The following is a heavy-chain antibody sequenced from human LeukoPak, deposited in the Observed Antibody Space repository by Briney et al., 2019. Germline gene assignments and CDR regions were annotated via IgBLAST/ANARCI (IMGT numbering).Heavy chain of an antibody. V-gene: IGHV3-15*01. CDR3: VKFFLPYLAGGTGSR. Sequence: GGSLRLSCAASGFTFITSWMTWVRQAPGKGLEWVGRIRSTPDGGAADYAAPVKGRFTISRDDSKNTLYLQMNSLRAEDTALYYCVKFFLPYLAGGTGSRWGQGTLVTVSS. J-gene: IGHJ4*02. D-gene: IGHD3-10*01. CDR1: GFTFITSW. CDR2: IRSTPDGGAA.